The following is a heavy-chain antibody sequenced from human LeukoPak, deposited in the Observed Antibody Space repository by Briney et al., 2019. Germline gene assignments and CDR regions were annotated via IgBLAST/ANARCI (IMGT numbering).Heavy chain of an antibody. Sequence: ASVKVSCKASGYTFTSYGISWVRQAPGQGLEWMGWISAYNGNTNYAQKLQGRVTMTTDTSTSTAYMELRILRSDDTAVYYCARAIAVTGTTTDFQHWGQGTLVTVSS. J-gene: IGHJ1*01. CDR1: GYTFTSYG. V-gene: IGHV1-18*01. CDR2: ISAYNGNT. D-gene: IGHD6-19*01. CDR3: ARAIAVTGTTTDFQH.